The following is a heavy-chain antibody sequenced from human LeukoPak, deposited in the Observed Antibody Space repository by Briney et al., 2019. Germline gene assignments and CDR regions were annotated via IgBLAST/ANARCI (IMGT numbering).Heavy chain of an antibody. D-gene: IGHD3-9*01. J-gene: IGHJ6*02. CDR1: GFTFSSYS. Sequence: GGSLRLSCAASGFTFSSYSMNWVRQAPGKGLEWVAVISCDGSNKYYADSVKGRFTISRHNSKNTLYLQMNSLRAEDTAVYYCAKGQNYDILTGYYRALYYYGMDVWGQGTTVTVSS. CDR3: AKGQNYDILTGYYRALYYYGMDV. CDR2: ISCDGSNK. V-gene: IGHV3-30*18.